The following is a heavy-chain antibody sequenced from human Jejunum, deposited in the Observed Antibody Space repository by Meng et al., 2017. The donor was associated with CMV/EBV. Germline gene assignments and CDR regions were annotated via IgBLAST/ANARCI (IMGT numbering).Heavy chain of an antibody. D-gene: IGHD5-24*01. CDR3: AKDCRM. J-gene: IGHJ4*01. CDR1: GITFSSYA. CDR2: ISGSGITT. Sequence: EVKLWKSGARLGQPAGSLRLSCAAAGITFSSYAMSWVRPAPGKGIEWVSAISGSGITTYYGDSVKGLFTISRDNSKNPLYPQMNSLRAEDTAVYYCAKDCRMGGQGTLVTVSS. V-gene: IGHV3-23*01.